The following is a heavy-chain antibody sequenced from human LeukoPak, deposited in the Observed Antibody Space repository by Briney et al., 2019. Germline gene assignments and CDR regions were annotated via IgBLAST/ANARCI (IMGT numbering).Heavy chain of an antibody. CDR1: GGSISSSSYY. Sequence: PSETLSLTCSVSGGSISSSSYYWNWIRQPPGKGLERVGSIYYSGTTYYNSSLKSRVTISEDTSKTPFSLMLTYVTAADTAVYYCARQVSDYFYYYIDVWGEGTTVIVSS. J-gene: IGHJ6*03. CDR2: IYYSGTT. V-gene: IGHV4-39*01. CDR3: ARQVSDYFYYYIDV.